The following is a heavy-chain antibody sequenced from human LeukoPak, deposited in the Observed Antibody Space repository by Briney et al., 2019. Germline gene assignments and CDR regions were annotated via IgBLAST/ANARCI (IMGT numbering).Heavy chain of an antibody. D-gene: IGHD2-2*01. CDR2: ISTYNGNT. Sequence: ASVKVSCKASGYTFISYGISWVRQAPGQGLEWMGWISTYNGNTNYAQKLQGRVTMTTNTSTSTAYMELRSLRADDTAMYYCARERNTDVVPYSYYYIDVWGKGTTVTVSS. CDR1: GYTFISYG. V-gene: IGHV1-18*01. J-gene: IGHJ6*03. CDR3: ARERNTDVVPYSYYYIDV.